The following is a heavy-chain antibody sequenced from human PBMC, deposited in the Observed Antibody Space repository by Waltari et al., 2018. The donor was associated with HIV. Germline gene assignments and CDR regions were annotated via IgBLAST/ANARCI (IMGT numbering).Heavy chain of an antibody. D-gene: IGHD2-2*01. J-gene: IGHJ4*02. CDR3: ARALTRGLWDS. CDR1: GFSVSDNY. Sequence: GGLIQPGGSLSLSCAASGFSVSDNYMSWVRQAPGKRPEWVSVVYLGGSTDYADSVRGRFTTSRDESKNMLYLQMNSLRAEDTAVYYFARALTRGLWDSWGQGTLVSVSS. V-gene: IGHV3-53*01. CDR2: VYLGGST.